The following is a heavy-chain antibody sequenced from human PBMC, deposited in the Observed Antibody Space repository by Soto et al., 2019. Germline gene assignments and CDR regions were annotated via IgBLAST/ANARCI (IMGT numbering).Heavy chain of an antibody. J-gene: IGHJ3*02. CDR2: IKQDGSEK. V-gene: IGHV3-7*03. D-gene: IGHD2-2*01. CDR1: GFTFSSYW. CDR3: ARAGRGCSSTSCHDAFDI. Sequence: CLRLSCAASGFTFSSYWMSWVRQAPGKGLEWVANIKQDGSEKYYADSVKGRFTISRDNAKNSLYLQMNSLRAEDTAVYYCARAGRGCSSTSCHDAFDIWGQGXMVTVSS.